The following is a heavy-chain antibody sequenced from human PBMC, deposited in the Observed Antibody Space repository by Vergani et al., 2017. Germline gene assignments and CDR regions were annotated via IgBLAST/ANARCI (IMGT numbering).Heavy chain of an antibody. V-gene: IGHV1-46*01. J-gene: IGHJ5*02. Sequence: QVQLVQSGAEVKKPGASVKVSCKASGYTFTSYYMHWVRQAPGQGLEWMGIINPSGGRTSYAQKFQGRVTMTRDTSTSTVYMELSSLRSEDTAVYYCARDRDDCSGGSCYSDWFDPWGQGTLVTVSS. CDR3: ARDRDDCSGGSCYSDWFDP. CDR1: GYTFTSYY. D-gene: IGHD2-15*01. CDR2: INPSGGRT.